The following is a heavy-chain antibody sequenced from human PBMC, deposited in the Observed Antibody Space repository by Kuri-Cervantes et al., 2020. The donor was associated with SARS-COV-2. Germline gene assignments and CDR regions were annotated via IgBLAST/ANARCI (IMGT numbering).Heavy chain of an antibody. D-gene: IGHD3-3*01. J-gene: IGHJ6*02. CDR2: ISWNSGSI. V-gene: IGHV3-9*01. CDR3: AKDMGTIFGVVIGSGYGMDV. Sequence: SLKISCAASGFTFDDYAMHWVRQAPGKGLEWVSGISWNSGSIDYADSVKGRFTISRDNAKNPLYLQMNSLRAEDTALYYCAKDMGTIFGVVIGSGYGMDVWGQGTTVTVSS. CDR1: GFTFDDYA.